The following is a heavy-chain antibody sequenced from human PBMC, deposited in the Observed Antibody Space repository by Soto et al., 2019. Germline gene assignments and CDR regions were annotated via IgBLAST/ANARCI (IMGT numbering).Heavy chain of an antibody. CDR1: GFTFSNFW. CDR2: IKPDGSEK. CDR3: ARVHDFWSGYYRDY. D-gene: IGHD3-3*01. Sequence: GGSLRLSCEASGFTFSNFWMSWVRQAPGKGLEWVANIKPDGSEKSYVDSVKGRFTVSRDNAKNSLYLQMNSLRTEDTAVYYCARVHDFWSGYYRDYWGQGTLVTVSS. V-gene: IGHV3-7*01. J-gene: IGHJ4*02.